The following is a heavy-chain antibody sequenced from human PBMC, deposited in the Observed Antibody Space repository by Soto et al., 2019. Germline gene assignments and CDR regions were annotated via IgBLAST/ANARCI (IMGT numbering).Heavy chain of an antibody. Sequence: QVQLVESGGGVVQPGRSLRLSCAASGFTFSSYGMHWVRQAPGKGLEWVAVISYDGSNKYYADSVKGRFTISRDNSKNTLYLQMNSLRAEDTAVYYCVKELPKSELELPNGFDPWGQGTLVTVSS. D-gene: IGHD1-7*01. J-gene: IGHJ5*02. V-gene: IGHV3-30*18. CDR2: ISYDGSNK. CDR1: GFTFSSYG. CDR3: VKELPKSELELPNGFDP.